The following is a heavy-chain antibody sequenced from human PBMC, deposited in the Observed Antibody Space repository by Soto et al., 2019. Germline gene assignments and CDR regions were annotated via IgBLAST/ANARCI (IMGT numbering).Heavy chain of an antibody. D-gene: IGHD5-12*01. J-gene: IGHJ4*02. V-gene: IGHV4-30-2*01. Sequence: SETLSLTCAVSGGSISSGDYSWSWIRQPPGKDLEWIGYIYHSGSTYYNPSLKSRVTISVDRSKNQFSLKLSSVTAADTAVYYCAAGGGLPRYYWGQGTLVTVSS. CDR2: IYHSGST. CDR3: AAGGGLPRYY. CDR1: GGSISSGDYS.